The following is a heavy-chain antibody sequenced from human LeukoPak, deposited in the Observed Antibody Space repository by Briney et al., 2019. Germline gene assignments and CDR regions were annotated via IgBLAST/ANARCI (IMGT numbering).Heavy chain of an antibody. CDR2: ISGSGGST. V-gene: IGHV3-23*01. CDR3: ARAAIGSSWYRYYYYYYMDG. Sequence: GGSLRLSCAASGFTFSSYAMSWVRQAPGKGLEWVSAISGSGGSTYYADSVKGRFTISRDNAKNTLYLQMNSLRAEDTAVYYCARAAIGSSWYRYYYYYYMDGWVKGTTVTVPS. CDR1: GFTFSSYA. D-gene: IGHD6-13*01. J-gene: IGHJ6*03.